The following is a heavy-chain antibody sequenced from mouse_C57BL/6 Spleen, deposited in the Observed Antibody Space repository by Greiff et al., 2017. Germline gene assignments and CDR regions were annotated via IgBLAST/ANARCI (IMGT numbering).Heavy chain of an antibody. D-gene: IGHD2-1*01. CDR1: GYTFTSYT. V-gene: IGHV1-4*01. J-gene: IGHJ3*01. CDR3: ARGDGNPSWFAY. Sequence: VQLVESGAELARPGASVKMSCKASGYTFTSYTMHWVKQRPGQGLEWIGYINPSSGYTKYNQKFKDKATLTADKSSSTAYMQLSSLTSEDSAVYYCARGDGNPSWFAYWGQGTLVTVSA. CDR2: INPSSGYT.